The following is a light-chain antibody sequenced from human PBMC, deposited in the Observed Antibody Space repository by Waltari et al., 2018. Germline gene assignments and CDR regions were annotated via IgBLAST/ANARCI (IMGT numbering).Light chain of an antibody. CDR2: EVI. CDR3: CSYAGSGTYV. J-gene: IGLJ1*01. V-gene: IGLV2-23*02. Sequence: QSALTQPASVSGTPGQSITISCTGTTSDVGNYNLVSWYQQHPGKAPKLMSCEVIKRPSGVSDRFSGSKSGNTACLTISGLQAEDEAKYYCCSYAGSGTYVFGTGTKVTVL. CDR1: TSDVGNYNL.